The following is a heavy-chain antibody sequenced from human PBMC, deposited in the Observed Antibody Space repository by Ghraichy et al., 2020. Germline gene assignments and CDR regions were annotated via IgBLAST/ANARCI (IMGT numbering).Heavy chain of an antibody. V-gene: IGHV3-7*03. D-gene: IGHD4-17*01. J-gene: IGHJ4*02. CDR3: ARDDDGDLDY. CDR2: IKQDGIEK. CDR1: GFTFSSYW. Sequence: GGSLRLSCAASGFTFSSYWIAWVRQAPGKGPEWVANIKQDGIEKHYVDSVRGRFTISRDNAKNSLYLQMNSLRAEDTALYYCARDDDGDLDYWGQGTLVTVSS.